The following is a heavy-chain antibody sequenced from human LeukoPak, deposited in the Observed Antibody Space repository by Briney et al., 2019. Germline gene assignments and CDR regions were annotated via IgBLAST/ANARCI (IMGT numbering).Heavy chain of an antibody. Sequence: NPSETLSLTCTVSGGSISSYYWSWIRQPPGKGLEWIGYIYYSGSTNYNPSLKSRVTISVDTSKNQFSLKLSSVTAADTAVYYCARYYYDSSGLRVDYWGQGTPVTVSS. CDR3: ARYYYDSSGLRVDY. CDR1: GGSISSYY. CDR2: IYYSGST. D-gene: IGHD3-22*01. V-gene: IGHV4-59*01. J-gene: IGHJ4*02.